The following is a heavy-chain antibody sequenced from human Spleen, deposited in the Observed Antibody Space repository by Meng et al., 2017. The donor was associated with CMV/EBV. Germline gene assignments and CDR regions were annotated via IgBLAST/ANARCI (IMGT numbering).Heavy chain of an antibody. CDR2: IYQGGST. J-gene: IGHJ4*02. Sequence: GSLRLSCTVSGYSISSGYYWGWIRQPPGKGLEWIGNIYQGGSTYYSPSLKSRLTISVDTSKNQFSLKLSSVTAADTAVYYCARGPKYSSSWYEYWGLGTLVTVSS. V-gene: IGHV4-38-2*02. D-gene: IGHD6-13*01. CDR3: ARGPKYSSSWYEY. CDR1: GYSISSGYY.